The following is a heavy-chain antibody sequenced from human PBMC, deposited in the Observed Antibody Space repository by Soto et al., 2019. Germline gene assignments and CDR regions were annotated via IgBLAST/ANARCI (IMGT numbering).Heavy chain of an antibody. V-gene: IGHV3-21*01. CDR2: IRGGGDVI. Sequence: GGSMRLSWAASGFTFNNHAVSRVLQAPGKGLEWLSLIRGGGDVIEFADSVKGRFTISRDNAKNSLYLQMNSLRAEDTAVYYCARPPNYYDSRGYYGYWGQGTLVTVSS. J-gene: IGHJ4*02. CDR1: GFTFNNHA. CDR3: ARPPNYYDSRGYYGY. D-gene: IGHD3-22*01.